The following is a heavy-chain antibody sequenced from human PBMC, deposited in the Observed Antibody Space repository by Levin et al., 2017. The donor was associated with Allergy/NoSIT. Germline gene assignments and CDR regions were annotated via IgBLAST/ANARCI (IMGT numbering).Heavy chain of an antibody. D-gene: IGHD5-18*01. CDR1: GFTVSGNY. CDR2: IYSGGST. V-gene: IGHV3-66*01. J-gene: IGHJ4*02. Sequence: LSLTCAASGFTVSGNYMSWVRQAPGKGLECVSVIYSGGSTYYADSVKGRFTISRDNSKNTLYLQMNSLRAVDTAVYYCARGGAGLGYTYDYWGQGTLVTVSS. CDR3: ARGGAGLGYTYDY.